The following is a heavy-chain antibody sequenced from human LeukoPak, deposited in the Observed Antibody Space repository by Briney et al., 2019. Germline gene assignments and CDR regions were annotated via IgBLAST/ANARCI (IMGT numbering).Heavy chain of an antibody. D-gene: IGHD2-2*03. Sequence: ASVKVSCKASGGTFSSYAISWVRQAPGQGLEWMGGIIPIFGTANYAQKFQGRVTITADESTSTAYMELSSLRSEDTAVYYCARDRRGYCSSTSYNYYFDYWGQGTLVTVSS. CDR3: ARDRRGYCSSTSYNYYFDY. CDR1: GGTFSSYA. CDR2: IIPIFGTA. J-gene: IGHJ4*02. V-gene: IGHV1-69*01.